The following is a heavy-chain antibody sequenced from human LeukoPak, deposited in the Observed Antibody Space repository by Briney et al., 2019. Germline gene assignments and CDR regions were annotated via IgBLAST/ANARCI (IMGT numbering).Heavy chain of an antibody. D-gene: IGHD4/OR15-4a*01. CDR3: ARGLRAPTWYFDL. J-gene: IGHJ2*01. CDR2: IDTTSATI. V-gene: IGHV3-48*01. CDR1: GFTFTSYS. Sequence: GGSLRLSCAASGFTFTSYSMNWVRQAPGKGLEWISYIDTTSATIYYADSVKGRFSISRGNAKNSLYLQMNSLRAEDTAIYYCARGLRAPTWYFDLWGRGTLVTVSS.